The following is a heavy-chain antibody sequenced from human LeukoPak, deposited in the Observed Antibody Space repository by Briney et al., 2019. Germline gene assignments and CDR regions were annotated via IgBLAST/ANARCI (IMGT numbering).Heavy chain of an antibody. V-gene: IGHV3-74*01. D-gene: IGHD3-22*01. CDR2: INSDGSST. CDR1: GFTFNSYW. J-gene: IGHJ4*02. Sequence: PGGSLRLSCAASGFTFNSYWMHWVRQAPGKGLVWVSRINSDGSSTSYADSVKGRFTISRDNAKNTLYLQMNSLRAEDTAVYYCARVGSSGYYPDYWGQGTLVTVSS. CDR3: ARVGSSGYYPDY.